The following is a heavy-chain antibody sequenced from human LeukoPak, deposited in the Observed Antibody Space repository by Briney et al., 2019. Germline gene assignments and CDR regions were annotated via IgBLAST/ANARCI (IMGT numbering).Heavy chain of an antibody. CDR2: ISSSSSYI. CDR1: GFTFSSYS. V-gene: IGHV3-21*01. CDR3: ARVQHGDPGDY. Sequence: GGSLRLSCAASGFTFSSYSMNCVRRAPGEGQEWVSSISSSSSYIYYADSVKGRFTISRDNAKNSLYLQMNSLRAEDTAVYYCARVQHGDPGDYWGQGTLVTVSS. D-gene: IGHD3-10*01. J-gene: IGHJ4*02.